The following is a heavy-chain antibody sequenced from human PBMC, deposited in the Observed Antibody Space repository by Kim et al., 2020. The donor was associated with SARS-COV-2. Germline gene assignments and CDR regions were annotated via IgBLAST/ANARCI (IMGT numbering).Heavy chain of an antibody. V-gene: IGHV3-33*03. Sequence: GGSLRLSCAASGFIFSNYAMHWVRQAPGKGLEWVAVIWNEGNIEYYADSVKGRFTISRDNSNNTLYLQMNSLRAEDTAVYYCAKYDYGDSWGQGTLVTVSS. J-gene: IGHJ4*02. CDR3: AKYDYGDS. CDR1: GFIFSNYA. CDR2: IWNEGNIE.